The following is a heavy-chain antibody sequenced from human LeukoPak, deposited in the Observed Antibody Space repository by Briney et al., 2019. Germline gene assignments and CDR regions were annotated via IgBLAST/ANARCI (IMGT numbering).Heavy chain of an antibody. CDR1: GGSLDSFY. D-gene: IGHD3-16*01. V-gene: IGHV4-59*01. CDR3: ARDPPGRGALDF. CDR2: IYYSGTT. J-gene: IGHJ4*02. Sequence: PSETLSLTCTVSGGSLDSFYWSWIRRPPGKGLEYIGYIYYSGTTNYDPSLKGRVTISVDMSKNQFSLKLISVTAADTAVYYCARDPPGRGALDFWGQGTLVTVSS.